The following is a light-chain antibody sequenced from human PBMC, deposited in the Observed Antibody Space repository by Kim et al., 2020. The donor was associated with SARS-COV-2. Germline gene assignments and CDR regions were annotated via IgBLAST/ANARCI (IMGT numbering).Light chain of an antibody. J-gene: IGKJ2*01. CDR2: GAS. CDR3: QQYNDWPPAYT. Sequence: EIVMTQSPATLSVSPGERATLSCRASQSVSSNLAWYQQKPGQAPRLLFYGASTRATGIPARFSGSGSGTEFTLTINSLQSEDFAVYYCQQYNDWPPAYTFGQGTKLEI. CDR1: QSVSSN. V-gene: IGKV3-15*01.